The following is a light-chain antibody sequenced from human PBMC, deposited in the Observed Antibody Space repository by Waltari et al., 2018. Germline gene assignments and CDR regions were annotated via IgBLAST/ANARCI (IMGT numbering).Light chain of an antibody. J-gene: IGKJ3*01. V-gene: IGKV3-15*01. Sequence: EVVMTQSPATLSVSPGERATLSCRASQSVSSKLAWCQLKPGQPPRLLMYDASTKATDIPARFSGSGSGTEFTLTISSLQSEDFAVYHCQQYKDWSPFTFGPGTKVEIK. CDR1: QSVSSK. CDR3: QQYKDWSPFT. CDR2: DAS.